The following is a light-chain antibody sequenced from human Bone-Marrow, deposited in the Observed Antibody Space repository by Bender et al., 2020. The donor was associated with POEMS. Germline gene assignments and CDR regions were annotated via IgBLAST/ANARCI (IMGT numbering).Light chain of an antibody. CDR3: CSYTGGSTPVV. V-gene: IGLV2-23*02. J-gene: IGLJ2*01. Sequence: QSALTQPASMSGSPGQSITISCTGTSSDVGSYNLVSWYQQHPGKAPKLMIFEVSKRPSGVSNRFSGSKSGNTASLTISGLQPEDEADYYCCSYTGGSTPVVFGRGTQLTVL. CDR2: EVS. CDR1: SSDVGSYNL.